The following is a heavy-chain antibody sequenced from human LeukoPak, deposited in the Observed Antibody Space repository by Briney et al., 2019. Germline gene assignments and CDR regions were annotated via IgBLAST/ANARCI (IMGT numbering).Heavy chain of an antibody. CDR2: INHVGST. Sequence: SETLSLNCAVYGGPFSGYYWSWIRQPPGKGLEWIGEINHVGSTKYNPSLKSRVTISVDTSRKRFSLGLSSVAAADTAIYYCARPVYGYSGYDSYYYYMDVWGKGTTVTVSS. CDR3: ARPVYGYSGYDSYYYYMDV. V-gene: IGHV4-34*01. CDR1: GGPFSGYY. D-gene: IGHD5-12*01. J-gene: IGHJ6*03.